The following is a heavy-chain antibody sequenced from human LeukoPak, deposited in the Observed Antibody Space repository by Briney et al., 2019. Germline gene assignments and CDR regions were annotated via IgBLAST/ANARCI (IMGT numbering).Heavy chain of an antibody. CDR1: GFTFSSYS. Sequence: GGSLRLSCAASGFTFSSYSMNWVRQAPGKGLEWVSSISSSSSYIYYADSAKGRFTISRDNAKNSLYLQMNSLRAEDTAVYYCARAGAAAPRGSDYWGQGTLVTVSS. J-gene: IGHJ4*02. CDR3: ARAGAAAPRGSDY. V-gene: IGHV3-21*01. D-gene: IGHD2-15*01. CDR2: ISSSSSYI.